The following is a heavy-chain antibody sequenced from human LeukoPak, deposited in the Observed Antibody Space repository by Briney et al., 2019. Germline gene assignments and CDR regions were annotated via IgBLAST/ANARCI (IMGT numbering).Heavy chain of an antibody. D-gene: IGHD3-22*01. J-gene: IGHJ1*01. CDR2: INTGNGNT. CDR1: GYTFTNYG. Sequence: ASVKVSCKTSGYTFTNYGMHWVCQAPRQSPEWMGWINTGNGNTKSSQKFQDRVTLTRDTSASTAYMELNSLSSEDTAVYYCARVPLSDPSGHYYPHWGQGTLVTVSS. CDR3: ARVPLSDPSGHYYPH. V-gene: IGHV1-3*04.